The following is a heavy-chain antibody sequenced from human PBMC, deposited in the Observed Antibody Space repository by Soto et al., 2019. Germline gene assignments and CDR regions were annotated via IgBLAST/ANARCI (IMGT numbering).Heavy chain of an antibody. D-gene: IGHD2-2*01. CDR2: INADGTST. Sequence: DVQLVESGGGLVQPGGSLRLSCAASGFTFSNSWMHWVRQVSGKGLEWVSRINADGTSTSYADSVKGRVTISRDNAKNTLYLHVNSLRAEDTAVYYCVKVSARGVGVPRFYFDSWGQGSLVTVSS. CDR1: GFTFSNSW. V-gene: IGHV3-74*01. CDR3: VKVSARGVGVPRFYFDS. J-gene: IGHJ4*02.